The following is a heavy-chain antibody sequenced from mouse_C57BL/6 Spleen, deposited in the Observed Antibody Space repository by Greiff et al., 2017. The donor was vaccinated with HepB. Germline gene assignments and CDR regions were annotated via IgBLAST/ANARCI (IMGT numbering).Heavy chain of an antibody. D-gene: IGHD2-2*01. CDR2: INPSSGYT. CDR1: GYTFTSYT. J-gene: IGHJ4*01. V-gene: IGHV1-4*01. CDR3: ARLGNGYQYYYAMDY. Sequence: QVQLQQSGAELARPGASVKMSCKASGYTFTSYTMHWVKQRPGQGLEWIGYINPSSGYTKYNQKFKDKATLTADKSSSTAYMQLSSLTSEDSAVYYCARLGNGYQYYYAMDYWGQGTSVTVSS.